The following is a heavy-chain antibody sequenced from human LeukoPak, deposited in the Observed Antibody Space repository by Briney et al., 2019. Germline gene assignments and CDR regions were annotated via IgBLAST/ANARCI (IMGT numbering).Heavy chain of an antibody. J-gene: IGHJ4*02. CDR2: IYYSGST. CDR1: GGSISSYY. Sequence: PSETLSLTCTVSGGSISSYYWSWIRQPPGKGLEWIVSIYYSGSTNYNPSLKSRVTISVDTSKNQFSLKLSSVTASETAVYYCASSLYYDFWSGSLDYWGQGTLVTVSS. V-gene: IGHV4-59*01. D-gene: IGHD3-3*01. CDR3: ASSLYYDFWSGSLDY.